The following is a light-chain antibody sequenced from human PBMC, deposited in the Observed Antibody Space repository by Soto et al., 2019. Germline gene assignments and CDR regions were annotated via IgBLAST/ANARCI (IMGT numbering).Light chain of an antibody. J-gene: IGKJ2*01. CDR2: WAS. CDR1: QSVLYSSNNKNY. V-gene: IGKV4-1*01. Sequence: DIVMTQSPDSLAVSLGERATIHCKSSQSVLYSSNNKNYLAWYQQRPGQPPKLLIYWASTRESGVPDRFRGRGAGTDFTLTITSRQAEDVAVYYCQQYESTPPTFGQGTKLEIK. CDR3: QQYESTPPT.